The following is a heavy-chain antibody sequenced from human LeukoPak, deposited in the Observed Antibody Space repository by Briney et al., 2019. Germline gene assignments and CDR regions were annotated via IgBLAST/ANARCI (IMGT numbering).Heavy chain of an antibody. D-gene: IGHD6-19*01. CDR2: VNHSGST. Sequence: SETLSLTCAVYGGSFSGYYWSWIRQPPGKGLEWIGEVNHSGSTNYNPSLKSRVTISIDTSKNQFSLKLSSVTAADTAVYYCARVGYVSAWYPFDYWGQGTPVIVSS. CDR3: ARVGYVSAWYPFDY. J-gene: IGHJ4*02. CDR1: GGSFSGYY. V-gene: IGHV4-34*01.